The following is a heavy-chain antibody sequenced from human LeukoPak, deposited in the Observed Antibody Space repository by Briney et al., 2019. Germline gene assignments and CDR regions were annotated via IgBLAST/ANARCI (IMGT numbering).Heavy chain of an antibody. CDR1: GFTFSTYW. CDR2: IKQDGSHK. Sequence: GGSLRLSCAASGFTFSTYWMYWVRQAPGKGLEWVANIKQDGSHKYYVDSVKGRFTITRDNAKNSLYLQMNSLRVEDTAVYYCVREEGYWGQGTLVTVSS. CDR3: VREEGY. J-gene: IGHJ4*02. V-gene: IGHV3-7*01.